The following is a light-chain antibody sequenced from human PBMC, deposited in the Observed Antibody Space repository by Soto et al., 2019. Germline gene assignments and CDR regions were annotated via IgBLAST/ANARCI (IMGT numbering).Light chain of an antibody. CDR3: MQALQTPYT. CDR1: QRLLHSNGNTF. Sequence: EIVMTQSPPSLTVTPGEPASISCRSSQRLLHSNGNTFLDWYLQTPGQSPQLLIYLGSNRASGVPDRGSGSEAGTDFTLKISRVEAEDVGVYYCMQALQTPYTFGQGTKLESK. V-gene: IGKV2-28*01. J-gene: IGKJ2*01. CDR2: LGS.